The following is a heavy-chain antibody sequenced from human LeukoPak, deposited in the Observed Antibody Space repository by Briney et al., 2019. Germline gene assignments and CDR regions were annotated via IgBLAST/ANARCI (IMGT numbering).Heavy chain of an antibody. D-gene: IGHD6-19*01. J-gene: IGHJ1*01. CDR1: GGSFSGYY. CDR3: ARPPPYSSGWYYVQH. V-gene: IGHV4-34*01. CDR2: INHSGST. Sequence: SEILSLTCAVYGGSFSGYYWSWIRQPPGKGLEWIGEINHSGSTNYNPSLKSRVTISVDTSKNQFSLKLSSVTAADTAVYYCARPPPYSSGWYYVQHWGQGTLVTVSP.